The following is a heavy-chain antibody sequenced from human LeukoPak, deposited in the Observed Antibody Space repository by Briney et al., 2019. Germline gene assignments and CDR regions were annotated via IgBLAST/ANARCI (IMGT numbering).Heavy chain of an antibody. J-gene: IGHJ4*02. CDR2: TNQEGSEK. CDR3: ARDPKWLDY. D-gene: IGHD5-12*01. Sequence: GSLRLSCAASGFTFSTYWMSWVRQAPGKGLEWVANTNQEGSEKYYVDSVKGRFTISKDNAKNSLYLQMNSLRAEDTAVYYCARDPKWLDYWGQGTLVTASS. V-gene: IGHV3-7*01. CDR1: GFTFSTYW.